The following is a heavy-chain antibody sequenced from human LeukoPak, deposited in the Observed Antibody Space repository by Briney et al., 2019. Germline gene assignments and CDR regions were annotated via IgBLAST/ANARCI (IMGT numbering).Heavy chain of an antibody. J-gene: IGHJ3*02. V-gene: IGHV4-39*07. D-gene: IGHD2/OR15-2a*01. CDR1: GGSISSSSYY. CDR3: ASTFRLLDAFYT. CDR2: IYYSGST. Sequence: SETLSLTCTVSGGSISSSSYYWGWIRQPPGKGLEWIGSIYYSGSTHYNPSLKSRVTISIDTSKNQFSLKLSSVTAADTAAYYCASTFRLLDAFYTWGQGTMVTASS.